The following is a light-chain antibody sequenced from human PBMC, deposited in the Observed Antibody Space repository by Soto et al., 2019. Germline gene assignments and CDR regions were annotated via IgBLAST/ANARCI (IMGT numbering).Light chain of an antibody. CDR3: SSYAGSNNLGV. J-gene: IGLJ1*01. Sequence: QSALTQPPSASGSPGQSVTISCTGTSSGVGGYNYVSWYQQHPGKAPKLMIYEVSKRPSGVPDRFSGSKSGNTASLTVSGLQAEDESDYYCSSYAGSNNLGVFGTGTQLTVL. V-gene: IGLV2-8*01. CDR1: SSGVGGYNY. CDR2: EVS.